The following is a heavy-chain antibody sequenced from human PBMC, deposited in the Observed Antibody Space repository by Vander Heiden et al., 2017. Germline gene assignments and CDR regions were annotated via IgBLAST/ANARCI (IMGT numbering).Heavy chain of an antibody. Sequence: EVQLVQFGGGSVQPGRSLRLSSVWSCFSQEDHAMHWVRQAPGEGLEWVSGINWNSANIGYAASVSGRFTVSRDNAKKSLYLQMNSLRVEDTAFYYCTKDIRPGGADVWGQGTTVIVSS. CDR1: CFSQEDHA. CDR2: INWNSANI. V-gene: IGHV3-9*01. D-gene: IGHD1-26*01. J-gene: IGHJ6*02. CDR3: TKDIRPGGADV.